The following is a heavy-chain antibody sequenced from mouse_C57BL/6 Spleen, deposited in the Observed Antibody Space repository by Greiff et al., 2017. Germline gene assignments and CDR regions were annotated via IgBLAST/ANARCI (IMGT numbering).Heavy chain of an antibody. Sequence: ESGAELVRPGASVTLSCKASGYTFTDYEMHWVKQTPVHGLEWIGAIDPETGGTAYNQKFKGKAILTADKSSSTAYMELRSLTSEDSAVYYCTRCNYGNYGAYWGQGTLVTVSA. V-gene: IGHV1-15*01. CDR3: TRCNYGNYGAY. CDR1: GYTFTDYE. J-gene: IGHJ3*01. CDR2: IDPETGGT. D-gene: IGHD2-1*01.